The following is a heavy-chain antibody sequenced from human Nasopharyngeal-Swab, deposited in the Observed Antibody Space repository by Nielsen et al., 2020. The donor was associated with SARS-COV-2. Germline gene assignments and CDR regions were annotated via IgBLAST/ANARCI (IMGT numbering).Heavy chain of an antibody. V-gene: IGHV3-21*01. Sequence: WIRQPPGKGLEWVSSISSSSSYICYADSVKGRFTISRDNAKNSLYLQMNSLRAEDTAVYYCARDLSTGYYDFWSGYSNYYYYYGMDVWGQGTTVTVSS. CDR2: ISSSSSYI. J-gene: IGHJ6*02. D-gene: IGHD3-3*01. CDR3: ARDLSTGYYDFWSGYSNYYYYYGMDV.